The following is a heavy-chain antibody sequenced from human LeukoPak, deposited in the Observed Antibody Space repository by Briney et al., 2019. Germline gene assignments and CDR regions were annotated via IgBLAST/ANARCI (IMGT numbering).Heavy chain of an antibody. CDR3: AKANGYYDY. V-gene: IGHV3-23*01. Sequence: GGSLRLSCAASGFTFSNYGMSWVRQAPGKGLEWVSGISGNGDNTYYADSVKGRSSISRDNSKNTLYLQMDSLRAEDTAVYHCAKANGYYDYWGRGTLVTVSS. J-gene: IGHJ4*02. CDR1: GFTFSNYG. D-gene: IGHD3-22*01. CDR2: ISGNGDNT.